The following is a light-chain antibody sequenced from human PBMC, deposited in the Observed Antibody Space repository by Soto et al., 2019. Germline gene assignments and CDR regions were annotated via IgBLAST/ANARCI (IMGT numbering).Light chain of an antibody. CDR1: QSVLYSSNNKNY. V-gene: IGKV4-1*01. Sequence: DIVMTQSPDSLAVSLGERATINCKSSQSVLYSSNNKNYLAWYQQKPGQPPKLLIYWASTRESGVPDRFSGSGSGTDFTLTISSLQAEDVAVYYCQQYYSNPHTFGQGTRREIK. CDR2: WAS. CDR3: QQYYSNPHT. J-gene: IGKJ5*01.